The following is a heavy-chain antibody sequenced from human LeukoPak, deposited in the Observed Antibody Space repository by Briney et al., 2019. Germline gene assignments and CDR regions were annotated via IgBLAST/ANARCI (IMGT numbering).Heavy chain of an antibody. V-gene: IGHV4-34*01. CDR2: INHSGST. CDR3: AGTTVTTSDY. Sequence: SETLSLTCAVYGGSFSGYYWSWIRQPPGKGLEWIGEINHSGSTNYNPSLKSRVTISVDTSKTQFSLKLSSVTAADTAVYYCAGTTVTTSDYWGQGTLVTVSS. J-gene: IGHJ4*02. D-gene: IGHD4-17*01. CDR1: GGSFSGYY.